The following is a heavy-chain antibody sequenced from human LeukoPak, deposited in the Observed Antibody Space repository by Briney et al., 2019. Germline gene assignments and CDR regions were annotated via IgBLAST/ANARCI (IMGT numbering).Heavy chain of an antibody. CDR3: AKDRGYDILTGRFDS. CDR1: GFTFSSYW. CDR2: INSDGSST. D-gene: IGHD3-9*01. V-gene: IGHV3-74*01. Sequence: GGSLRLSCAASGFTFSSYWMHWVRQAPGKGLVWVSRINSDGSSTSYADSVKGRFTISRDNAKSTLYLQMNSLRAEDTALYYCAKDRGYDILTGRFDSWGQGTLVTVSS. J-gene: IGHJ4*02.